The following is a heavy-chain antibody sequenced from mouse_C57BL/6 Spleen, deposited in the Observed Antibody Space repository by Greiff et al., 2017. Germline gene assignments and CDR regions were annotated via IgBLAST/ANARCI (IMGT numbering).Heavy chain of an antibody. D-gene: IGHD2-3*01. CDR3: ARDARYEFAMDD. Sequence: EVKLVESGGGFVQSGRSLRLSCATSGFTFSDFYMEWVRQAPGKGLEWIAASRNKANDYTTEYSASVKGRFIVSIDTSQSCLYLQMNALRAEDTAMYYCARDARYEFAMDDWGQGTSGTVSS. J-gene: IGHJ4*01. CDR2: SRNKANDYTT. CDR1: GFTFSDFY. V-gene: IGHV7-1*01.